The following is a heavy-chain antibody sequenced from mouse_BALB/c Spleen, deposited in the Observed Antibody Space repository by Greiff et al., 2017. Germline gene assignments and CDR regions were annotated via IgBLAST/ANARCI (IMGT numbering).Heavy chain of an antibody. V-gene: IGHV5-4*02. CDR3: ARASYGSSDLYWYFDV. CDR1: GFTFSDYY. D-gene: IGHD1-1*01. J-gene: IGHJ1*01. CDR2: ISDGGSYT. Sequence: EVQRVESGGGLVKPGGSLKLSCAASGFTFSDYYMYWVRQTPEKRLEWVATISDGGSYTYYPDSVKGRFTISSDNAKNNLYRQMSSLKSEDTAMYYCARASYGSSDLYWYFDVWGAGTTVTVSS.